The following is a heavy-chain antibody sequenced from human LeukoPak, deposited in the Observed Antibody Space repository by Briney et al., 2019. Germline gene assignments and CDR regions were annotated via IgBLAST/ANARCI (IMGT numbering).Heavy chain of an antibody. D-gene: IGHD3-22*01. V-gene: IGHV4-59*01. CDR3: ARVRPALNYYDSSGYNAFDI. J-gene: IGHJ3*02. CDR1: GGSISSYY. Sequence: SETLSLTCTVSGGSISSYYWSWIRQPPGKGLEWIGYIYYSGSTNYNPSLKSRVTISVDTSKNQFSLKLSSVTAADTAVYYCARVRPALNYYDSSGYNAFDIWGQGTMVTVSS. CDR2: IYYSGST.